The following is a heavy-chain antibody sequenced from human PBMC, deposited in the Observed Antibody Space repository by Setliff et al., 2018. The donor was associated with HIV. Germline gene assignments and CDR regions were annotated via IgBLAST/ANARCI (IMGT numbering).Heavy chain of an antibody. J-gene: IGHJ4*02. CDR3: ARGSGSHITMIVVAFDY. V-gene: IGHV7-4-1*02. CDR1: GYTFTNYA. D-gene: IGHD3-22*01. CDR2: INTNTGNP. Sequence: GASVKVSCKASGYTFTNYAINWVRQAPGQGLEWMGWINTNTGNPTYAQGFTGRFVFSLDTSVSTAYLQISSLKAEDTAVYYCARGSGSHITMIVVAFDYWGQGTLVTVSS.